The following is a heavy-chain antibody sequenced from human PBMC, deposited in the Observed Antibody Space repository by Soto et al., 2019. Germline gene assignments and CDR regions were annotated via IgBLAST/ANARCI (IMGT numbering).Heavy chain of an antibody. CDR1: GGSISSGGTY. CDR3: ARDAGSNPGSTYYYYSGMDV. D-gene: IGHD2-8*01. CDR2: ISYSGST. J-gene: IGHJ6*04. Sequence: QVQLQESGPGLVKPSQTLSLTCTVSGGSISSGGTYWSWIRQHPGKGLEWIGYISYSGSTYYDPSLKSRVTISVDPSKSQFSLKVSSVTAADTAVYYCARDAGSNPGSTYYYYSGMDVWVKGTTFTVSS. V-gene: IGHV4-31*03.